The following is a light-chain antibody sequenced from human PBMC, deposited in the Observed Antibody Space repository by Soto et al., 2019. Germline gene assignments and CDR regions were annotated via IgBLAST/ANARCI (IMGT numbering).Light chain of an antibody. CDR1: NIGSKS. CDR2: DDS. V-gene: IGLV3-21*02. Sequence: SYELTQPPSVSVAPGQTARITCGGNNIGSKSVHWYQRKPGQAPVLVVYDDSDRPSGIPDRFSGSKSGTSASLAISGLQAEDEADYYCAAWDDSLSGYVFGTGTKVTVL. J-gene: IGLJ1*01. CDR3: AAWDDSLSGYV.